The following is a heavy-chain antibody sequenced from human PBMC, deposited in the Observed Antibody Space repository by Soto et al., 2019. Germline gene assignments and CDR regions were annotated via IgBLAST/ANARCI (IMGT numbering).Heavy chain of an antibody. J-gene: IGHJ5*02. Sequence: SETLSLTCAVSGGSISSGGYSWSWIRQPPGKGLEWIGYIYHSGSTYYNPSLKSRVTISVDRSKNQFSLKLSSVTAADTAVYYCARAGIVVVPAATRIWFDPWGQGTLVTVSS. CDR3: ARAGIVVVPAATRIWFDP. V-gene: IGHV4-30-2*01. D-gene: IGHD2-2*01. CDR2: IYHSGST. CDR1: GGSISSGGYS.